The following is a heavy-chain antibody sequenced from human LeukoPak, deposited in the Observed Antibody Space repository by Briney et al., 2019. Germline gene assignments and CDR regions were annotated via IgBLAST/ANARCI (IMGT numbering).Heavy chain of an antibody. CDR1: GGTFSSYA. Sequence: WASVKVSCKASGGTFSSYAISWVRQAPGQGIEWMGRIIIILGIAYYAQKFQGRVTITADRSTSTAYMELSSLRSEDTAVYYCARGRYSYGGVRYYFVYWGQGNLVTVSS. CDR2: IIIILGIA. D-gene: IGHD5-18*01. J-gene: IGHJ4*02. V-gene: IGHV1-69*04. CDR3: ARGRYSYGGVRYYFVY.